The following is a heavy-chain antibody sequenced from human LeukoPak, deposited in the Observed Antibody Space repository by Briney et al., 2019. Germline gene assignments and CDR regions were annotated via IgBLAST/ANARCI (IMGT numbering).Heavy chain of an antibody. CDR1: GYTFTGYY. D-gene: IGHD3-22*01. CDR3: ARRSYYDINTFDP. CDR2: INPNSGGT. V-gene: IGHV1-2*02. J-gene: IGHJ5*02. Sequence: GVSVKVSCKASGYTFTGYYLHWVRQAPGQGLEWMGWINPNSGGTNYAQKFQGRVTMTRDTSISTAYMELSRLRSDDTAVYYCARRSYYDINTFDPWGQGTLVTVSS.